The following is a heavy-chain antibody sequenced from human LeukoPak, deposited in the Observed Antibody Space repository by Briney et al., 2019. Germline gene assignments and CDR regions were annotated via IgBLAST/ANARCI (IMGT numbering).Heavy chain of an antibody. J-gene: IGHJ4*02. CDR3: AREYCSSTSCYSRHY. D-gene: IGHD2-2*02. Sequence: GGSLRLSCAASGFTFSDYYMSWIRQAPGKGLEWVGYISSSGSTIYYGDSVMDQFTISRDNAKNSLYLQMNSLRPSDVAVYYSAREYCSSTSCYSRHYWGQGTLVTVSS. V-gene: IGHV3-11*01. CDR2: ISSSGSTI. CDR1: GFTFSDYY.